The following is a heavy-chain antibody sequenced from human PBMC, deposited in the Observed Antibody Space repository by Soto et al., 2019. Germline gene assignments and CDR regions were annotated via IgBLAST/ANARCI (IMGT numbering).Heavy chain of an antibody. CDR1: GGTFSSYA. CDR2: IIPIFGTA. Sequence: EASVKVSCKASGGTFSSYAISWVRQAPGQGLEWMGGIIPIFGTANYAQKFQGRVTITADESTSTAYMELSSLRSEDTAVYYCARGDFWSGYYTVPWGYYYGMDVWGQGTTVTV. J-gene: IGHJ6*02. V-gene: IGHV1-69*13. D-gene: IGHD3-3*01. CDR3: ARGDFWSGYYTVPWGYYYGMDV.